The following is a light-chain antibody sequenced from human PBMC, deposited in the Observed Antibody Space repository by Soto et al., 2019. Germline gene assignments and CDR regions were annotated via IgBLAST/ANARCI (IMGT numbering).Light chain of an antibody. CDR1: SRDVGGHDY. V-gene: IGLV2-8*01. Sequence: QSALTQPPSASGSPGQSVTISCTGTSRDVGGHDYVSWYQQHPGKAPKLMIYELNKRPSGVPDRFSGSKSGDTASLTVSGLQSEDEDHYYCSSYVTGNSLIFGGGTKLTVL. J-gene: IGLJ2*01. CDR3: SSYVTGNSLI. CDR2: ELN.